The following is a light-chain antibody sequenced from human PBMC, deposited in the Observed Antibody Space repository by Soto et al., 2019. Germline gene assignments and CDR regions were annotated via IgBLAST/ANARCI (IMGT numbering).Light chain of an antibody. CDR3: CSYAGPRVFVV. CDR2: EDT. CDR1: SSDIGSYNR. J-gene: IGLJ2*01. Sequence: QSALTQPASVSGSPGQSITISCTGTSSDIGSYNRVSWYQQHPGKAPKLMIYEDTQRPSRVSNRFSGSTSGNTASLTITGLQAEDDADYYCCSYAGPRVFVVFGGGTKVTVL. V-gene: IGLV2-23*01.